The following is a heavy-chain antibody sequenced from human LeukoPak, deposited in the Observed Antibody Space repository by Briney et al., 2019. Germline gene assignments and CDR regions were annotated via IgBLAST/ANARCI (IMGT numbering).Heavy chain of an antibody. CDR1: GGSISPYY. CDR3: ARHTSACFDS. Sequence: PSETLSLTCTVSGGSISPYYWSWIRQPPGKGLEWIGYIYYSGSTNYNPSLKSRVTISLDTSKNQFSLKLSSVTASDTAVYYCARHTSACFDSWGQGTLVTVSP. D-gene: IGHD3-16*01. CDR2: IYYSGST. V-gene: IGHV4-59*08. J-gene: IGHJ5*01.